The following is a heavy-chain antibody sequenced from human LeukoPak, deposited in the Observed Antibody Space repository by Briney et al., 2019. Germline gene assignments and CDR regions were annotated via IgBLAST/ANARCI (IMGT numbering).Heavy chain of an antibody. J-gene: IGHJ4*02. Sequence: PGGSLRLSCEVSGLSFSNYWMHWVRQAPGKGLVWVARTNLHGTAVDYADSVKGRFIISRDNAKNTLFLQMNSLRVEDTAVYYCASAYTYVRLGDHWGQGTLVPVSS. D-gene: IGHD3-16*01. CDR1: GLSFSNYW. V-gene: IGHV3-74*01. CDR3: ASAYTYVRLGDH. CDR2: TNLHGTAV.